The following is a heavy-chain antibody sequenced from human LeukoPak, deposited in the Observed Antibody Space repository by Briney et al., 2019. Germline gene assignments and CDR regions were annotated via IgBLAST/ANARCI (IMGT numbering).Heavy chain of an antibody. V-gene: IGHV3-74*01. J-gene: IGHJ3*02. CDR2: INSDGINT. CDR3: ARDRDVAFDI. Sequence: GGSLRLSCAASGFTFSNYWMHWVRQAPGKGLVWVSRINSDGINTSYADSVKGRFTISRDNAKNSLYLQMNSLRAEDTAVYYCARDRDVAFDIGGQGTMVTVSS. CDR1: GFTFSNYW. D-gene: IGHD5-24*01.